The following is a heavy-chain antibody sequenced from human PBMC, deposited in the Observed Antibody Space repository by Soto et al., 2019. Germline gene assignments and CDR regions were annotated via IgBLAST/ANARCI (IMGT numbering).Heavy chain of an antibody. Sequence: QVQLVQSGAEVKKPGSSVKVSCKASGGTFSSYTISWVRQAPGQGLEWMGRIIPILGIANYAQKFQGRVTINADKSTSTAYMELSSLRSEDTAVYYCARTGGYYGMDVWGQGTTVTVSS. CDR3: ARTGGYYGMDV. CDR1: GGTFSSYT. D-gene: IGHD1-26*01. V-gene: IGHV1-69*02. CDR2: IIPILGIA. J-gene: IGHJ6*02.